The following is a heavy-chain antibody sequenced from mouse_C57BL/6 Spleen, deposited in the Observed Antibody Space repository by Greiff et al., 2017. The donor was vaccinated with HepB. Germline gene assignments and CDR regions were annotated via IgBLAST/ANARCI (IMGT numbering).Heavy chain of an antibody. J-gene: IGHJ3*01. D-gene: IGHD2-3*01. V-gene: IGHV5-4*01. CDR3: AREDDGWFAY. CDR1: GFTFSSYA. Sequence: EVQRVESGGGLVKPGGSLKLSCAASGFTFSSYAMSWVRQTPEKRLEWVATISDGGSYTYYPDNVKGRFTISRDNAKNNLYLQMSHLKSEDTAMYYCAREDDGWFAYWGQGTLVTVSA. CDR2: ISDGGSYT.